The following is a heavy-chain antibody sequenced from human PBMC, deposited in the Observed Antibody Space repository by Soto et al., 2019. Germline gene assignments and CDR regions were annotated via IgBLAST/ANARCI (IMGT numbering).Heavy chain of an antibody. V-gene: IGHV4-39*01. Sequence: SETMSLTCAVSDGSISSSSYYWGWIRQPPGKGLEWIGSIYYSGSTYYNPSLKSRVTISVDTSKNQFSLKLSSVTAADTAVYYSASYYDYGDYYFDYWGQGTLVTVSS. CDR3: ASYYDYGDYYFDY. CDR2: IYYSGST. D-gene: IGHD4-17*01. CDR1: DGSISSSSYY. J-gene: IGHJ4*02.